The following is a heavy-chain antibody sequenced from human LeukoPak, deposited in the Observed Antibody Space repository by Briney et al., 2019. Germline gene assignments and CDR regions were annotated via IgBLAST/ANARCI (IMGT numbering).Heavy chain of an antibody. CDR3: ARSSRGHFHYYYYGMDV. J-gene: IGHJ6*02. V-gene: IGHV1-18*01. Sequence: ASVKVSCKASGYTFTNYGISWVRQAPGQGLEWMGWISAYNGNTNYAQKFQGRVTITADESTSTAYMELSSLRSEDTAVYYCARSSRGHFHYYYYGMDVWGQGTTVTVSS. CDR2: ISAYNGNT. D-gene: IGHD6-25*01. CDR1: GYTFTNYG.